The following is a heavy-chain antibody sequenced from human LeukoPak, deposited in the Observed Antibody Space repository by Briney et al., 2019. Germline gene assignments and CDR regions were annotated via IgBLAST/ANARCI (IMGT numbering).Heavy chain of an antibody. Sequence: PGGSLRLSCAASGFTFSGYSMSWVRQAPGKGLEWFSAISGSGGSTYYADSVKGRFTISRDNAKNSLYLQMNSLRAEDTAVYYCARDLRDYGDYGGTLDYWGQGTLVTVSS. J-gene: IGHJ4*02. V-gene: IGHV3-23*01. D-gene: IGHD4-17*01. CDR2: ISGSGGST. CDR3: ARDLRDYGDYGGTLDY. CDR1: GFTFSGYS.